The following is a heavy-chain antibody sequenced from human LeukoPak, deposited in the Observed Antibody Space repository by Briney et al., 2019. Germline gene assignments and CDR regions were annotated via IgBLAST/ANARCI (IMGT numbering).Heavy chain of an antibody. CDR3: ASPSQPHYYYYYMDV. D-gene: IGHD2-2*01. Sequence: ASVKVSCKASGYTFTSYGISWVRQAAGQGLEWMGWISAYNGNTNYAQKFQGRVTMTRDTSISTAYMELSRLRSDDTAVYYCASPSQPHYYYYYMDVWGKGTTVTASS. J-gene: IGHJ6*03. CDR1: GYTFTSYG. CDR2: ISAYNGNT. V-gene: IGHV1-18*01.